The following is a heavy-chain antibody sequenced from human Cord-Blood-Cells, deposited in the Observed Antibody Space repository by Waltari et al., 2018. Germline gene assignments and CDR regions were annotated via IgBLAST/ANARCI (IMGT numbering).Heavy chain of an antibody. D-gene: IGHD5-12*01. CDR1: GFTFSSYW. CDR3: ARVLGYSGYDDAFDI. CDR2: IKQDGSEK. Sequence: EVQLVESGGGLVQPGGSLRLSCAASGFTFSSYWMSWVRQAPGKGLEWVANIKQDGSEKYYVDSVKGRVTISRDNAKNSLYLQMNSLRAEDTAVYYCARVLGYSGYDDAFDIWGQGTMVTVSS. J-gene: IGHJ3*02. V-gene: IGHV3-7*01.